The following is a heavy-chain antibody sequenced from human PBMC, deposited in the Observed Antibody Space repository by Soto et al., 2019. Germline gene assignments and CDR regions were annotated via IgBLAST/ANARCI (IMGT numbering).Heavy chain of an antibody. J-gene: IGHJ4*02. V-gene: IGHV1-2*02. CDR3: ARGDYGTGGYPFPYFDY. D-gene: IGHD2-8*02. CDR1: GYSFTGYY. CDR2: INPDSGAT. Sequence: HEHLVQSGAEVKRPGASLKVSCKASGYSFTGYYIHWVRQAPGQGLEWMGWINPDSGATNYAQNFQGRVTLTSDTSISTASMDLTRLTSDDTAVYYCARGDYGTGGYPFPYFDYWGQGTLVIGSS.